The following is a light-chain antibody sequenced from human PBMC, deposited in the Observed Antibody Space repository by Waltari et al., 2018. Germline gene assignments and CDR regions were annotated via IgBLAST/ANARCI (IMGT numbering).Light chain of an antibody. CDR2: VNSDGTH. Sequence: LVPTQSPSASASLVASIKLTCTPSSGHSSNIIAWLQQQPERGPRYLMKVNSDGTHSKGDDIPDRFSGSSSGAERYLTISSLQSEDEADYYCQTGGHGTWEFGGGTKVTV. J-gene: IGLJ3*02. V-gene: IGLV4-69*01. CDR1: SGHSSNI. CDR3: QTGGHGTWE.